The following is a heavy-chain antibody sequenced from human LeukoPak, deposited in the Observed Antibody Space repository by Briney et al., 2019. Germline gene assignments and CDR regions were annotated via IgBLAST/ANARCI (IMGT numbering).Heavy chain of an antibody. V-gene: IGHV3-33*01. CDR3: ARAGGLRIAVAPIDC. J-gene: IGHJ4*02. CDR2: IWYDGSNK. CDR1: GFTFSSYG. Sequence: GGSLRLSCAASGFTFSSYGMHWVRQAPGKGLEWVAVIWYDGSNKYYADSVKGRFTISRDNSKNTLYLQMSSLRAEDTAVYYCARAGGLRIAVAPIDCWGQGTLVTVSS. D-gene: IGHD6-19*01.